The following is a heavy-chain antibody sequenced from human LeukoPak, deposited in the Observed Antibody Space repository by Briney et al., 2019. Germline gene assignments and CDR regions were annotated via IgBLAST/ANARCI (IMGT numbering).Heavy chain of an antibody. J-gene: IGHJ4*02. CDR2: IYYSGRT. V-gene: IGHV4-59*08. Sequence: SETLSLTCTVSGGSISSYYWSWIRQPPGKRLEWIGYIYYSGRTNYNPSLKSRVTISADTSKNQFSLKLSSVTAADTDVYYCARSTPLSHPRNWYYFDYWGQGTLVTVSS. CDR1: GGSISSYY. D-gene: IGHD3-16*01. CDR3: ARSTPLSHPRNWYYFDY.